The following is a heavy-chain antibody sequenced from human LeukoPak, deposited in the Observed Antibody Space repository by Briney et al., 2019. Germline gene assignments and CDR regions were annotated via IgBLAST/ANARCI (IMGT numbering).Heavy chain of an antibody. CDR2: INHSGST. J-gene: IGHJ6*03. Sequence: SETLSLTCAVYGGSFSGYYWSWIRQPPGKGLEWIGEINHSGSTNYNPSLKSRVTISVDTSKNQFPLKLSSVTAADTAVYYCARGFTSSWLVRRYYYYYMDVWGKGTTVTVSS. D-gene: IGHD6-19*01. V-gene: IGHV4-34*01. CDR1: GGSFSGYY. CDR3: ARGFTSSWLVRRYYYYYMDV.